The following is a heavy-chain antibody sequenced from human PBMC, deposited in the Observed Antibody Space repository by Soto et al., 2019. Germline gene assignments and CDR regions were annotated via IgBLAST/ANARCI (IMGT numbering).Heavy chain of an antibody. V-gene: IGHV4-34*01. J-gene: IGHJ5*02. Sequence: PSETLSLTCAVYGGPFSGYYWSWIRQPPGKGLEWIGEINHSGSTNYNPSLKSRVTISVDTSKNQFSLKLSSVTAADTAVYYCARGHSYYDLWSGSHNWFDPWGQGTLVTVSS. CDR3: ARGHSYYDLWSGSHNWFDP. D-gene: IGHD3-3*01. CDR1: GGPFSGYY. CDR2: INHSGST.